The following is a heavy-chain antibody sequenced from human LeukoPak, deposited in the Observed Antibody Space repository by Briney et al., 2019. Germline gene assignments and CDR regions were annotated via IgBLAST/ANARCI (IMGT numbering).Heavy chain of an antibody. CDR1: GFTFSSYE. Sequence: PGGSLRLSCAASGFTFSSYEMNWVRQAPGKGLEWVSYISSSGSTIYYADSVKGRFTISRDNAKNSLFLQMNSLRAEDTAVYYCAKDGHYDFWSGQLLDYWGQGTLVTVSS. J-gene: IGHJ4*02. CDR3: AKDGHYDFWSGQLLDY. CDR2: ISSSGSTI. D-gene: IGHD3-3*01. V-gene: IGHV3-48*03.